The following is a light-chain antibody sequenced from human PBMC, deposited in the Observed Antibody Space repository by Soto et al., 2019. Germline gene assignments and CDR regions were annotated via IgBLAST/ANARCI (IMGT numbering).Light chain of an antibody. CDR3: SSYRSTNTYV. CDR2: EVS. J-gene: IGLJ1*01. Sequence: QSVLTQPASVSGSPGQSITISSTGTSSDIGGYNYVSWYQQHPGKAPKLMIYEVSNRPSGVSNRFSGSKSGNTASLTISGLQAEDESDYYCSSYRSTNTYVFGTGTKV. CDR1: SSDIGGYNY. V-gene: IGLV2-14*01.